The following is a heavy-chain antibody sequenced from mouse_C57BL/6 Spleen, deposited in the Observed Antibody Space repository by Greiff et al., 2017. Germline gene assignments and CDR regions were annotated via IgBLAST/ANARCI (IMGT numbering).Heavy chain of an antibody. Sequence: VQLQQSGPGLVKPSQSLSLTCSVTGYSITSGYYWNWIRQFPGNKLEWMGYISYDGSNNYNPSLKNRISITRDTSKNQFFLKLNSVTTEDTATYYCARDPDDGYLYYFDYWGQGTTLTVSS. CDR2: ISYDGSN. V-gene: IGHV3-6*01. J-gene: IGHJ2*01. D-gene: IGHD2-3*01. CDR1: GYSITSGYY. CDR3: ARDPDDGYLYYFDY.